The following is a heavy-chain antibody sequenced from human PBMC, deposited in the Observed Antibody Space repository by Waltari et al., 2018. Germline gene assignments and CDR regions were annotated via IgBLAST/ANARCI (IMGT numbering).Heavy chain of an antibody. D-gene: IGHD1-1*01. CDR2: IKSKLQSEIR. CDR3: ATDLDNTLFDH. Sequence: EVQLVESGGGLVKPGGSLRLSCVGSGFDFSDAWMNWVRQATGSGLEWVGRIKSKLQSEIRYYLGPVKGRFSISRDDSKNTVFLQMDRLQTEDTAVYYCATDLDNTLFDHWGQGAPVTVSS. V-gene: IGHV3-15*01. J-gene: IGHJ4*02. CDR1: GFDFSDAW.